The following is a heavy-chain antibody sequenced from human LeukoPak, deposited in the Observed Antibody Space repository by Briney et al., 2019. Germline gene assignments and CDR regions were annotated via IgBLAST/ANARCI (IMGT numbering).Heavy chain of an antibody. CDR1: GGSISSGDYY. J-gene: IGHJ6*02. CDR2: IYYSGST. V-gene: IGHV4-30-4*01. Sequence: SETLSLTCTVSGGSISSGDYYWSWIRQPPGTGLEWIGYIYYSGSTYYNPSLKSRVTISVDTSKNQFSLKLSSVTAADTAVYYCARDTRYYYDSSGYYLGYYGMDVWGQGTTVTVSS. CDR3: ARDTRYYYDSSGYYLGYYGMDV. D-gene: IGHD3-22*01.